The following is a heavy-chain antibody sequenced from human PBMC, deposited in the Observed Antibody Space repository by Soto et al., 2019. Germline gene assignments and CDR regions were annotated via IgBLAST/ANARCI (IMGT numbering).Heavy chain of an antibody. CDR3: AREAGPDRWFDP. CDR1: GASISSYF. J-gene: IGHJ5*02. V-gene: IGHV4-4*07. Sequence: PSETLSLTCNVSGASISSYFWTWIRQPAGKGLDWIGRISTSGTTNYNPSLKSRVTLSVGTSKNHFSLILSSVTAADTAVYYCAREAGPDRWFDPWGQGTLVTV. CDR2: ISTSGTT. D-gene: IGHD6-19*01.